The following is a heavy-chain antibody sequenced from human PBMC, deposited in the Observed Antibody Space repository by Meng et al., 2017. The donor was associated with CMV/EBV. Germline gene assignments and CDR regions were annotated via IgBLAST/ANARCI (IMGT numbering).Heavy chain of an antibody. CDR3: ARVYDFWSGYSLGAFDL. CDR1: FTVSSNY. V-gene: IGHV3-53*01. CDR2: IYADATT. J-gene: IGHJ3*01. Sequence: FTVSSNYMSWVRQAPGKGPEWVSVIYADATTYYADSVKGRFTISRDNSKNTVYLQMNSLRAEDTAVYFCARVYDFWSGYSLGAFDLWGHGTKVTVSS. D-gene: IGHD3-3*01.